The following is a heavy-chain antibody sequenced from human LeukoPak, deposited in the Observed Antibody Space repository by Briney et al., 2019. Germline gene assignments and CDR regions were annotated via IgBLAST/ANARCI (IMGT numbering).Heavy chain of an antibody. V-gene: IGHV1-2*02. J-gene: IGHJ3*02. D-gene: IGHD2-21*01. CDR3: AASQSYCGGDCYSGDAFNI. CDR1: GYTFTGYY. Sequence: ASVKVSCKASGYTFTGYYMHWVRQAPGQGLEWMGWINPNSGGTNYAQKFQGRVTMTRDTSISTAYMELSRLRSDDTAVYYCAASQSYCGGDCYSGDAFNIWGQGTMVTVSS. CDR2: INPNSGGT.